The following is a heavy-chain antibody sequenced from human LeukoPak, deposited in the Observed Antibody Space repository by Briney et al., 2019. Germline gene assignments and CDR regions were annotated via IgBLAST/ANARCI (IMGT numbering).Heavy chain of an antibody. CDR2: ISSSSSYI. Sequence: GGSLRLSCAASGFTFSSYEMNWVRQAPGKGLEWVSSISSSSSYIYHADSVKGRFTISRDNAKDSLYLQMNSLRAEDTAVYYCARPKDGSSGYVDIWGQGTMVTVSS. V-gene: IGHV3-21*01. CDR1: GFTFSSYE. D-gene: IGHD3-22*01. CDR3: ARPKDGSSGYVDI. J-gene: IGHJ3*02.